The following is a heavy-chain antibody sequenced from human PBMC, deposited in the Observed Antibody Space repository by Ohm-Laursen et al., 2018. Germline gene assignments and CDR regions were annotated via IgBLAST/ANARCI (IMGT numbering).Heavy chain of an antibody. CDR3: ARGHYDMNL. CDR2: ISATGNTR. V-gene: IGHV3-48*04. J-gene: IGHJ6*02. CDR1: GFTFSSYA. Sequence: SLRLSCTASGFTFSSYAMSWVRQAPGKGLEWISYISATGNTRYYEDSLKGRITIFRDNAKNSLYLQMNSLRVEDTAVFYCARGHYDMNLWGQGTTVTVSS.